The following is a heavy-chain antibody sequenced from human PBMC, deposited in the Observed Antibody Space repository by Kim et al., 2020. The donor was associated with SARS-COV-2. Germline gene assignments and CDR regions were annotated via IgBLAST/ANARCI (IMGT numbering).Heavy chain of an antibody. CDR2: IYYSGST. CDR3: ASQLSSSWLPSWANWF. V-gene: IGHV4-39*01. J-gene: IGHJ5*01. D-gene: IGHD6-13*01. Sequence: SETLSLTCTVSGGSISSSSYYWGWIRQPPGKGLEWIGSIYYSGSTYYNPSLKSRVTISVDTSRNQFSLKLSSVTAADTAVYYCASQLSSSWLPSWANWF. CDR1: GGSISSSSYY.